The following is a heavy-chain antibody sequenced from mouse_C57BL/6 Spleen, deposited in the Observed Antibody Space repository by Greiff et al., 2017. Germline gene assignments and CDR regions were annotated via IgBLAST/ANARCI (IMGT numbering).Heavy chain of an antibody. CDR3: ARTIYSRFAY. Sequence: VQLQQPGAELVKPGASVKMSCKASGYTFTSYWMKWVKQRPGQGLEWIGEIDPSGGCTNYNQKFKGKATLTVDTSSSTSYMQLSSLTSEDSAVYYCARTIYSRFAYWGQGTLVTVSA. CDR1: GYTFTSYW. CDR2: IDPSGGCT. V-gene: IGHV1-50*01. J-gene: IGHJ3*01. D-gene: IGHD1-1*01.